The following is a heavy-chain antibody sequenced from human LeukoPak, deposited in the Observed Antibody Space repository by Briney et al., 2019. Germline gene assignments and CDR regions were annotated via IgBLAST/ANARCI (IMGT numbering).Heavy chain of an antibody. Sequence: SETLSLTCTVSGGSISSGGYYWSWIRQPPGKGLEWIGYIYHSGSTYCNPSLKSRVTISVDRSKNQFSLKLSSVTAADTAVYYCARGRGSSWYYFDSWGQGTLVTVSS. CDR2: IYHSGST. J-gene: IGHJ4*02. CDR1: GGSISSGGYY. V-gene: IGHV4-30-2*01. CDR3: ARGRGSSWYYFDS. D-gene: IGHD6-13*01.